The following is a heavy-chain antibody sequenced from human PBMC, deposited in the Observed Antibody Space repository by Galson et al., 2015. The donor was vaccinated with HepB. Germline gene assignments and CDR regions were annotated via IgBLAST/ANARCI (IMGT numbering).Heavy chain of an antibody. CDR2: IRYDGSNK. D-gene: IGHD3-10*01. J-gene: IGHJ5*02. Sequence: SLRLSCAASGFTFSSYGMHWVRQAPGKGLEWVAFIRYDGSNKYYADSVKGRYTISRDNSKNTLYLQMNSLSAEDTAVYYCAKDRRITMVRGLNWFAPWGQGTLGTVSS. CDR3: AKDRRITMVRGLNWFAP. CDR1: GFTFSSYG. V-gene: IGHV3-30*02.